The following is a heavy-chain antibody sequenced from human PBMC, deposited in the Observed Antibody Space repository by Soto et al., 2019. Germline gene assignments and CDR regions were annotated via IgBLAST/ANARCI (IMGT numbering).Heavy chain of an antibody. J-gene: IGHJ6*02. Sequence: GGSPRLSCAASGFTFSDYYMSWIRQAPGKGLEWVSYISSSGSTIYYADSVKGRFTISRDNAKNSLYLQMNSLRAEDTAVYYCARDLRVQYCSSTSCPRNYGMDVWGQGTTVTVSS. CDR3: ARDLRVQYCSSTSCPRNYGMDV. D-gene: IGHD2-2*01. V-gene: IGHV3-11*01. CDR2: ISSSGSTI. CDR1: GFTFSDYY.